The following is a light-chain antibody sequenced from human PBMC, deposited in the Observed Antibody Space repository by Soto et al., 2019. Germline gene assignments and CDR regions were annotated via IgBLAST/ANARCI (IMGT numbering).Light chain of an antibody. J-gene: IGKJ4*01. Sequence: IRMPQSPSSFYASTGARVTIACRASQGISRSLAGDQQKRGKAPKVLMYAAYTLQRGVPSRFSGSGSGTAFTLTISCLQPENFATYYCHQYYSYPPLSYGGGTKVEIK. CDR1: QGISRS. V-gene: IGKV1-8*01. CDR2: AAY. CDR3: HQYYSYPPLS.